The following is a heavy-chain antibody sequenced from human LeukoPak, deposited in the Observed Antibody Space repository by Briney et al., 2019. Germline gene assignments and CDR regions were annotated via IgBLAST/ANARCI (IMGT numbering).Heavy chain of an antibody. CDR3: AREALTIFGVVIGADY. V-gene: IGHV4-61*02. J-gene: IGHJ4*02. Sequence: PSQTLSLTCTVSGGSISSGSYYWSWIRQPAGKGLEWIGRIYTSGSTNYNPSLKSRVTISVDTSKNQFSLKLSSVTAADTAVYYCAREALTIFGVVIGADYWGQGTLVTVSS. D-gene: IGHD3-3*01. CDR1: GGSISSGSYY. CDR2: IYTSGST.